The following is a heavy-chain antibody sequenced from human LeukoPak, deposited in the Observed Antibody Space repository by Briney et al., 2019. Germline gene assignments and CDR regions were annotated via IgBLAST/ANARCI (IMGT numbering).Heavy chain of an antibody. Sequence: ASVNVSRKASGYTFTGYYMNWVRQAAGQELEWMGWIKPNSGGINYAQKFQGRVTMTRDTSISTAYMEVSRLRSDDTAVYYCAGGRYYGWGGFVDYWGEGTLVTVSS. V-gene: IGHV1-2*02. D-gene: IGHD3-10*01. CDR1: GYTFTGYY. CDR2: IKPNSGGI. J-gene: IGHJ4*02. CDR3: AGGRYYGWGGFVDY.